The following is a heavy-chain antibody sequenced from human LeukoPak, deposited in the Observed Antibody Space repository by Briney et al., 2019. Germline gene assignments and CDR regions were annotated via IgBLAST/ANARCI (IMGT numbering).Heavy chain of an antibody. CDR2: IRGSGGST. V-gene: IGHV3-23*01. D-gene: IGHD2-15*01. Sequence: PAGSLRFSCAASGFTFSTYAMSRVRQTPGKGLEWDSDIRGSGGSTNYADSVKGRITISRDNAKITLYLQMNSLRADVTAVYYWARDICSGIGCYPRAPFDYWGQGTLVTVSS. J-gene: IGHJ4*02. CDR3: ARDICSGIGCYPRAPFDY. CDR1: GFTFSTYA.